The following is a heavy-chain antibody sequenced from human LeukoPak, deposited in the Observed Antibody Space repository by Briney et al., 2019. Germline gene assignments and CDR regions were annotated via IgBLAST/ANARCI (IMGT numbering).Heavy chain of an antibody. CDR2: INHSGST. D-gene: IGHD6-13*01. CDR1: GGSFSGYY. CDR3: ARGRPTPRDQYSSSWYPRAFDI. Sequence: KPSETLSLTCAVYGGSFSGYYWSWIRQPPGKGLEWIGEINHSGSTNYNPSLKSRVTISVDTSKNQFSLKLSSVTAADTAVYYCARGRPTPRDQYSSSWYPRAFDIWGQGTMVTVSS. J-gene: IGHJ3*02. V-gene: IGHV4-34*01.